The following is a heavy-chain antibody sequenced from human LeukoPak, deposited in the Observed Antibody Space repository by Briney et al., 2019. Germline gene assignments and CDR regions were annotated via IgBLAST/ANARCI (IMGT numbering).Heavy chain of an antibody. Sequence: ASVKVSCKASGYTFTSYGISWVRQAPGQGLEWMGGIIPIFGTANYAQKFQGRVTITADESTSTAYMELSSLRSEDTAVYYCARVPYCSSTSCYPTYYYYMDVWGKGTTVTVSS. CDR1: GYTFTSYG. V-gene: IGHV1-69*13. J-gene: IGHJ6*03. CDR2: IIPIFGTA. CDR3: ARVPYCSSTSCYPTYYYYMDV. D-gene: IGHD2-2*01.